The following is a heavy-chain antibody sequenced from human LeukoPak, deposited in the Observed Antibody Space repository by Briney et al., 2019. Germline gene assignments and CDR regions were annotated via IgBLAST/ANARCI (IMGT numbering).Heavy chain of an antibody. CDR1: GFTFRSYS. J-gene: IGHJ4*01. D-gene: IGHD3-9*01. Sequence: GGSLRLSCAASGFTFRSYSMNWVRQAPGQGLEWISSISSSGTTTSYADSVRGRFTISRDNAKKSLYLHMNSLTAGDTAVYLCARDRKFDIATDYLPHYWGNGGLGTVSS. V-gene: IGHV3-48*01. CDR3: ARDRKFDIATDYLPHY. CDR2: ISSSGTTT.